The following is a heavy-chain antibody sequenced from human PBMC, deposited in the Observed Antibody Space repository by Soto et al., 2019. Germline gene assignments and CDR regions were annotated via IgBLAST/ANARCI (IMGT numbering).Heavy chain of an antibody. CDR1: GGSISSYY. CDR3: ARSTSSGLWYYYGMDV. J-gene: IGHJ6*02. V-gene: IGHV4-59*01. Sequence: SETLSLTCTVSGGSISSYYWSWIRQPPGKGLEWIGYIYYSGSTNYNPSLKSRVTISVDTSKNQFSLKLSSVTAADTAVYYRARSTSSGLWYYYGMDVWGQGTTVTVSS. CDR2: IYYSGST. D-gene: IGHD6-6*01.